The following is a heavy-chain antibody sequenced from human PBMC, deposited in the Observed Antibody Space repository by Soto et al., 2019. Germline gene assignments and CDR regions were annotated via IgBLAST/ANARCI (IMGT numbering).Heavy chain of an antibody. J-gene: IGHJ5*02. Sequence: TGGSLRLSCAASGFTFSSYWMHWVRQAPGKGLVWVSRINSDGSSTSYADSVKGRFTISRDNAKNTLYLQMNSLRADDAAVYYCTRDRQQLLLANLFDPWGQGTLVTVSS. CDR1: GFTFSSYW. V-gene: IGHV3-74*01. CDR3: TRDRQQLLLANLFDP. D-gene: IGHD6-13*01. CDR2: INSDGSST.